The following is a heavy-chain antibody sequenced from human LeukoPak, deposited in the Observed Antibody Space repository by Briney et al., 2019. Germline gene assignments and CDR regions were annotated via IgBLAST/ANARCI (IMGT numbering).Heavy chain of an antibody. V-gene: IGHV3-30*03. J-gene: IGHJ6*03. CDR1: GFTFRSYG. Sequence: PGGSLRLSCAASGFTFRSYGIHWVRQAPGKGLEWVALISFDGSNKNYADSVKGRFTISRDNSRNTVFLQMNSLRAEDTAVYYCARPYYDFWREYGGDYMDVWGKGTTVTVSS. CDR3: ARPYYDFWREYGGDYMDV. D-gene: IGHD3-3*01. CDR2: ISFDGSNK.